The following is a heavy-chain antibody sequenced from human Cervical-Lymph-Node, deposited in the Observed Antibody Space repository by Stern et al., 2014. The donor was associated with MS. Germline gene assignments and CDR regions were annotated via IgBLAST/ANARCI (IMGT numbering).Heavy chain of an antibody. CDR3: AKVPDGYTYGPDY. CDR2: ITGSGAST. J-gene: IGHJ4*02. Sequence: VQLMQSGGGLVQPGGSLRLSCAASGFTFNNHAMTWVRQAPGKGLEWVSTITGSGASTFYADSVKGRFTISRDNSKNTLYLQINSLRAEDTALYYCAKVPDGYTYGPDYWGQGTLVTVSS. V-gene: IGHV3-23*01. CDR1: GFTFNNHA. D-gene: IGHD5-18*01.